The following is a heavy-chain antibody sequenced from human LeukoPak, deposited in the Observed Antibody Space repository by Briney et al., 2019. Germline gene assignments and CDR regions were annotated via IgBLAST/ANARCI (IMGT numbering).Heavy chain of an antibody. D-gene: IGHD4-17*01. CDR2: IYSGGST. V-gene: IGHV3-66*01. CDR3: ARGFPISPNYGEEAFDI. J-gene: IGHJ3*02. Sequence: GGSLRLSCAASGFTVSSNEMSWVRQAPGKGLEWVSVIYSGGSTYYADSVKGRFTISRDNSKNTLYLQMNSLRAEDTAVYYCARGFPISPNYGEEAFDIWGQGTMVTVSS. CDR1: GFTVSSNE.